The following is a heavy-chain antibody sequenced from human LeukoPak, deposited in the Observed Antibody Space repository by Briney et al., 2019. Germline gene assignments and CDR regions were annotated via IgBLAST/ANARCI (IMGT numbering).Heavy chain of an antibody. J-gene: IGHJ3*02. Sequence: GGSLRLSCAASGFTFSSYGMHWVRQAPGKGLEWVAFIRYDGGNKYYADSVKGRFTISRDNSKNTLYLQMNSLRAEDTAVYYCVYYDSSGYTAFDIWGQGTMVTVSS. D-gene: IGHD3-22*01. CDR2: IRYDGGNK. V-gene: IGHV3-30*02. CDR1: GFTFSSYG. CDR3: VYYDSSGYTAFDI.